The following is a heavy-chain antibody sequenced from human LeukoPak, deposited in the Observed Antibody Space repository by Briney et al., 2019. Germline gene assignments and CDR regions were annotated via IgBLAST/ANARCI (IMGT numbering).Heavy chain of an antibody. CDR3: ARVSRYCTNGVCPSDY. Sequence: PGGSLRLSCAASGFTFSSYGMHWVRQAPGKGLEWVAVIWYDGSNKYYADSVKGRFTISRDNSKNTLYLQMNSLRAEDTAVYYCARVSRYCTNGVCPSDYWGQGTLVTVSS. D-gene: IGHD2-8*01. CDR2: IWYDGSNK. CDR1: GFTFSSYG. J-gene: IGHJ4*02. V-gene: IGHV3-33*01.